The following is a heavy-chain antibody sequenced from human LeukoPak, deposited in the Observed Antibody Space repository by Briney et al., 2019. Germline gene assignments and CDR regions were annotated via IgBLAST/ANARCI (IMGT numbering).Heavy chain of an antibody. D-gene: IGHD3-9*01. J-gene: IGHJ4*02. V-gene: IGHV4-59*08. CDR3: ARHVWLQPFDY. CDR2: IYYSGST. CDR1: GGSMNSYY. Sequence: PSETLSLTCSDPGGSMNSYYWSWIRQSPGKGLDRIGYIYYSGSTNYNPSLKSRVTISVVTSKNQFSLKLSSVTAADTAVYYCARHVWLQPFDYWGQGTLVTVSS.